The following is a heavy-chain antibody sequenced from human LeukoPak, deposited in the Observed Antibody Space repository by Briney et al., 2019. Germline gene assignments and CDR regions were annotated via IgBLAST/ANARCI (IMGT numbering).Heavy chain of an antibody. J-gene: IGHJ5*02. D-gene: IGHD4-17*01. Sequence: GESLKISCKASGYSFTNYWIGWVRQMPGEGLEWMGLIYPGDSNTRYSPSFQGQVTISADKSISTAYLQWSSLKASDTAMYYCARHGGYGRYNWFDPWGQGTLVTVSS. V-gene: IGHV5-51*01. CDR2: IYPGDSNT. CDR1: GYSFTNYW. CDR3: ARHGGYGRYNWFDP.